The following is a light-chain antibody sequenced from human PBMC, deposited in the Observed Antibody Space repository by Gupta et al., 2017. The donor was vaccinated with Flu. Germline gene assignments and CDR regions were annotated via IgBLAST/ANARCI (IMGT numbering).Light chain of an antibody. Sequence: PATLSVSPGERVTLSCRASQSVSSSLAWYQQTPGQAPRLLISGASTRATGIPARFSGSGSGTDFTLTISSLQSEDFAVYYCQQYNRWPRTFGQGTKVEI. J-gene: IGKJ1*01. CDR1: QSVSSS. CDR2: GAS. V-gene: IGKV3-15*01. CDR3: QQYNRWPRT.